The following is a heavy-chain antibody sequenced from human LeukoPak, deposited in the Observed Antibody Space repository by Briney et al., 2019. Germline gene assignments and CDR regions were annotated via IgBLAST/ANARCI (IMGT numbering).Heavy chain of an antibody. CDR3: ARDQVEDAFDI. CDR1: GFTFNIYE. V-gene: IGHV3-48*03. CDR2: INTDSSSI. J-gene: IGHJ3*02. Sequence: GGSLRLSCAASGFTFNIYEMNWVRQAPGKGLEWISHINTDSSSIHYADSMKGRFTISRDNAKNSLYLQMNSLRAEDTAVYYCARDQVEDAFDIWGQGTMVTVSS.